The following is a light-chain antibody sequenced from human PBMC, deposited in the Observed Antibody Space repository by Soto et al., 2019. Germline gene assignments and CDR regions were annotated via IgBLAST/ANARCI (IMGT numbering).Light chain of an antibody. J-gene: IGLJ3*02. V-gene: IGLV1-40*01. CDR2: NNN. CDR3: QSYDSSLSVWV. Sequence: QSVLTQPPSVSGAPGQRVTISCTGSSSNIGAGYDVHWYQQLPGTAPKLLIYNNNNRPSGVPDRFSGSKSGTSASLAITGLQAEDEADYYCQSYDSSLSVWVFGGGTKLTVL. CDR1: SSNIGAGYD.